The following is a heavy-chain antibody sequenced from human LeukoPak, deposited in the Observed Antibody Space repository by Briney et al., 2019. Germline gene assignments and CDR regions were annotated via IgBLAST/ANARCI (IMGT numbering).Heavy chain of an antibody. Sequence: GGSLRLSCAASGFTFSNNGMHWVRQAPGKGLEWVAVIWYDGTNKYYADSVKGRFTISRDNSKNTLYLQMNSLRAEDTAVYYCATKRGGYFDYWGQGTPVTVSS. CDR2: IWYDGTNK. V-gene: IGHV3-33*01. CDR1: GFTFSNNG. CDR3: ATKRGGYFDY. J-gene: IGHJ4*02.